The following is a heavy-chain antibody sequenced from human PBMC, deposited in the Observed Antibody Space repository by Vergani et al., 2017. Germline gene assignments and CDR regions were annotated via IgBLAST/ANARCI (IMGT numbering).Heavy chain of an antibody. D-gene: IGHD2-8*01. Sequence: VQLLESGGGLVQPGGSLRLSCEASGFSFPGYAMSWVRQPPGKGLEWIGEIRHDGITHYSPSLKSRVTISIDTSTHQFSLNLRSVTAADTAVYYCAREGYCTNGVCFTLFDVWGQGALVTVSS. CDR2: IRHDGIT. CDR1: GFSFPGYA. V-gene: IGHV4-34*01. CDR3: AREGYCTNGVCFTLFDV. J-gene: IGHJ4*02.